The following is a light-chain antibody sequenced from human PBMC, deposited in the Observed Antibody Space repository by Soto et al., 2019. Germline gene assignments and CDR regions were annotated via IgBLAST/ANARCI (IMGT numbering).Light chain of an antibody. Sequence: QSALTHPASVSGSPGQSITISCTGTSSDVGGYNYVSWYQQHPGKAPKLMIYDVRNRASGASNRFSGSKSGNTASLTISGLQAVDEADYYCTSYTSSSTLYVVGTGTKVTVL. V-gene: IGLV2-14*01. CDR1: SSDVGGYNY. J-gene: IGLJ1*01. CDR3: TSYTSSSTLYV. CDR2: DVR.